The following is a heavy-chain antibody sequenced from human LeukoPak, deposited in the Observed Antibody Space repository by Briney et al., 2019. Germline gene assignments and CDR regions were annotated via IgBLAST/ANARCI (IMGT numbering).Heavy chain of an antibody. D-gene: IGHD1-20*01. J-gene: IGHJ4*02. Sequence: GRSLRLSCAASGFTFSSYGMHWVRQAPGKGLEWVAVIWYDGSNKYYADSVKGRFTISRDNSKNTLYLQMNSLRAEDTAVYYCANVITGTTLGDYWGQGTLVTVSS. V-gene: IGHV3-33*06. CDR3: ANVITGTTLGDY. CDR1: GFTFSSYG. CDR2: IWYDGSNK.